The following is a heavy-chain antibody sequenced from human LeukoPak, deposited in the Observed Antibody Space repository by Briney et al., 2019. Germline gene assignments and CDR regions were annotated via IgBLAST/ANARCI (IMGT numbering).Heavy chain of an antibody. V-gene: IGHV3-23*01. D-gene: IGHD6-19*01. Sequence: GGSLRLSCAASGFTFSSYAMSWVRQAPGKGLEWVSAISGSGGSTYYADSVKGRFTISRDNSKNTPYLQMNSLRAEDTAVYYCANPGIAVAGSEDYWGQGPLVTVSS. CDR2: ISGSGGST. J-gene: IGHJ4*02. CDR3: ANPGIAVAGSEDY. CDR1: GFTFSSYA.